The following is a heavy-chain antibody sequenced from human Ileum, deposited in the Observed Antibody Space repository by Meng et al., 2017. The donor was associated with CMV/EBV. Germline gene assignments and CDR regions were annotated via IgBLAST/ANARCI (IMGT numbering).Heavy chain of an antibody. D-gene: IGHD2-2*01. V-gene: IGHV4-39*01. CDR1: GGSLSSSNYY. CDR2: FYYSGST. Sequence: SETLSLTCTVSGGSLSSSNYYWAWIRQPPGRGPEWIGSFYYSGSTYYNPSLRSRVTISVDTSKNQFSLKFNSVTAADTAVYCCARGIKESPVPAATFDYWGQGTLVTVSS. CDR3: ARGIKESPVPAATFDY. J-gene: IGHJ4*02.